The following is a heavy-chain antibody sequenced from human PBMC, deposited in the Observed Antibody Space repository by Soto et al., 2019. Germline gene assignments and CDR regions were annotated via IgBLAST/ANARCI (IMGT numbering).Heavy chain of an antibody. V-gene: IGHV3-23*01. CDR3: TKSDGCGGGACYTGTYYYFDV. CDR2: ISESGHHT. Sequence: DVQLLESGGGLVEPAGSLTLSCAASGFPSSTYALNWVRQAPGKGPDRVSTISESGHHTHYADSVKGRFTISRDKSKNTLSLQMNSLRVDDTAIYYCTKSDGCGGGACYTGTYYYFDVWGRGTLVTVSS. D-gene: IGHD3-16*02. J-gene: IGHJ2*01. CDR1: GFPSSTYA.